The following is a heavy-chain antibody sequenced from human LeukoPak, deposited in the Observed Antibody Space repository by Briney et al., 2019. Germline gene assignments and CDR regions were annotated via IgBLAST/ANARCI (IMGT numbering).Heavy chain of an antibody. V-gene: IGHV5-51*01. J-gene: IGHJ4*02. Sequence: GESLKISCKASGYSFTSNWIGWVRQMPGKGLEWMGIIYPGDSDTRYSPSFQGQVTISADKSISTAYLQWSSLKTSDTAMYFCARERGGTGYDSGLDYDYWGQGTLVTVSS. D-gene: IGHD5-12*01. CDR1: GYSFTSNW. CDR3: ARERGGTGYDSGLDYDY. CDR2: IYPGDSDT.